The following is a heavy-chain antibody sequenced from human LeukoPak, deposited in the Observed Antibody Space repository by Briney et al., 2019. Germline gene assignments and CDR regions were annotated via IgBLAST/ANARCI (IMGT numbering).Heavy chain of an antibody. J-gene: IGHJ4*02. D-gene: IGHD3-10*01. CDR2: FDPEDGET. V-gene: IGHV1-24*01. CDR3: VTGVTMVRGVINDY. CDR1: GYTLTELS. Sequence: ASVKVSCKVSGYTLTELSMHWVRQAPGKGLEWMGGFDPEDGETIYAQKFQGRVTMTEDTSTDTAYMELSSLRSEDTAVYYCVTGVTMVRGVINDYWGQGTLVTVSS.